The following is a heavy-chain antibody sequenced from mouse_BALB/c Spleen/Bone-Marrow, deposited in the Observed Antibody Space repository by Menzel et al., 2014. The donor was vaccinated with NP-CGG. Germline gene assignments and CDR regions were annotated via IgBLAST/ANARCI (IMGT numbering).Heavy chain of an antibody. Sequence: VQPQQSGAELVRPGTSVKVSCKASGYAFTNYLVEWVKQRPGQGLEWIGVINPGSGGTNYNEKFKGKATLTADKSSSTAYMQLSSLTSDDSAVYFCARGAYYGNYFDYWGQGTTLTVSS. V-gene: IGHV1-54*01. CDR1: GYAFTNYL. CDR3: ARGAYYGNYFDY. CDR2: INPGSGGT. J-gene: IGHJ2*01. D-gene: IGHD2-10*01.